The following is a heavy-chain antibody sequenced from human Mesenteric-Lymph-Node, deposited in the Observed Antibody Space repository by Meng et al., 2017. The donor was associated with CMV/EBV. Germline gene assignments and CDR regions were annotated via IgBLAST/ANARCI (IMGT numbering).Heavy chain of an antibody. CDR2: ISSSSSTI. V-gene: IGHV3-48*04. J-gene: IGHJ4*02. Sequence: GGSLRLSCAASGFTFSSYSMNWVRQAPGKGLEWVSYISSSSSTIYYADSVKGRFTISRDNAKNSLYLQMNSLRAEDTAVYYCARDFRYEYCRSTSCYEIDFWGQGTLVTVSS. CDR3: ARDFRYEYCRSTSCYEIDF. CDR1: GFTFSSYS. D-gene: IGHD2-2*01.